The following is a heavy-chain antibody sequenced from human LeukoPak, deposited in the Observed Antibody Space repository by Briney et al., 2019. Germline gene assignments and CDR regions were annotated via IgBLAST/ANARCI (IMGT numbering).Heavy chain of an antibody. Sequence: PSETLSLTCTVSSGSFGSYYWSWIRQPPGKGLEWIGYIYYSGNTNYNPSLKSRVTISEDTSKNQLSLRLSSVTAADTAVYYCARGGSDWALDYWGQGTLVTVSS. D-gene: IGHD6-19*01. CDR3: ARGGSDWALDY. J-gene: IGHJ4*02. CDR2: IYYSGNT. CDR1: SGSFGSYY. V-gene: IGHV4-59*01.